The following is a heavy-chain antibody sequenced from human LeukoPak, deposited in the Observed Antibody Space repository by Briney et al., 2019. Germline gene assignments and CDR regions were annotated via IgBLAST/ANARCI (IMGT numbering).Heavy chain of an antibody. CDR1: GFTFSSYS. Sequence: PGGSLRLSCAASGFTFSSYSMNWVRQAPGKGLEWVSSISSSSSYIYYADSVKGRFTISRDNAKNSLYLQMNSLRADDTAVYYCARDLRGRWLHPYYFDYWGQGTLVTVTS. CDR2: ISSSSSYI. V-gene: IGHV3-21*04. J-gene: IGHJ4*02. CDR3: ARDLRGRWLHPYYFDY. D-gene: IGHD5-24*01.